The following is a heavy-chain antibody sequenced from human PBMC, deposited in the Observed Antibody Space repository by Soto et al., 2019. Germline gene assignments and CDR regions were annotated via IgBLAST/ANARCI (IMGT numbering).Heavy chain of an antibody. V-gene: IGHV4-31*03. Sequence: SETLSLSCTVSGGSISSGGYYWSWIRQHPGKGLEWIGYIYYSGSTYYNPSLKSRVTISVDTSKNQFSLKLSSVTAADTAVYYCAREGGSIAGVWFDPWGQGTLVTVSS. CDR1: GGSISSGGYY. D-gene: IGHD6-6*01. CDR2: IYYSGST. CDR3: AREGGSIAGVWFDP. J-gene: IGHJ5*02.